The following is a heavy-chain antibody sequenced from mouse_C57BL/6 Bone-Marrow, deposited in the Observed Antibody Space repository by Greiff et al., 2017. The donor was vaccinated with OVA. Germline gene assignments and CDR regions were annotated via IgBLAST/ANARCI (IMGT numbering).Heavy chain of an antibody. V-gene: IGHV1-50*01. CDR1: GYTFTSYW. CDR2: IDPSDSYT. Sequence: QVQLKQPGAELVKPGASVKLSCKASGYTFTSYWMQWVKQRPGQGLEWIGEIDPSDSYTNYNQKFKGKATLTVDTSSSTAYMQLSSLTSEDSAVYYCARLDGNSVWGQGTTLTVSS. D-gene: IGHD2-1*01. CDR3: ARLDGNSV. J-gene: IGHJ2*01.